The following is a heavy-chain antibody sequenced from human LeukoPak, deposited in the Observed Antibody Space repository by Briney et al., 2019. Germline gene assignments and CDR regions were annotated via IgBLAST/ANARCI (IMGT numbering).Heavy chain of an antibody. V-gene: IGHV3-21*01. CDR3: AREGWFGTRAFDI. D-gene: IGHD3-10*01. CDR1: GFTFSSYS. CDR2: ISSSSSYI. J-gene: IGHJ3*02. Sequence: GGSLRLSCAASGFTFSSYSMNWVRQAPGKGLEWVSSISSSSSYIYYADSVKGRFTISRDNAKNSLYLQMNSLRAEDTAVYYCAREGWFGTRAFDIWGQGTMVTVSS.